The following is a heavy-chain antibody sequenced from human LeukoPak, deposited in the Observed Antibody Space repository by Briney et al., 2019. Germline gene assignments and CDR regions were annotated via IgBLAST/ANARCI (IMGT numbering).Heavy chain of an antibody. D-gene: IGHD2-2*01. CDR2: ISGSGNAK. Sequence: GGSLRLSCAASGFSFSSYSMNWVRQAPGKGLEWVSYISGSGNAKHYTDSVKGRFSIFRDNAKNSVYLQMNSLRAEDTAVYYCATFAGVVPGGLLLWGKGTTVIVSS. J-gene: IGHJ6*04. CDR1: GFSFSSYS. V-gene: IGHV3-48*04. CDR3: ATFAGVVPGGLLL.